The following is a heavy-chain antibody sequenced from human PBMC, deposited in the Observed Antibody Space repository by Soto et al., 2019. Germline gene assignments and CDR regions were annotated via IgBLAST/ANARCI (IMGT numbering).Heavy chain of an antibody. D-gene: IGHD5-18*01. J-gene: IGHJ4*02. Sequence: SETLSLTCTVSGGSISSYYWIWIQQPPGKGLEWIGYIYYSGSTNYNPSLKSRVTISVDTSKNQFSLKLSSLTAADTAVYYCARRYGSCFDYWGQGTLVTAPQ. CDR1: GGSISSYY. CDR2: IYYSGST. CDR3: ARRYGSCFDY. V-gene: IGHV4-59*08.